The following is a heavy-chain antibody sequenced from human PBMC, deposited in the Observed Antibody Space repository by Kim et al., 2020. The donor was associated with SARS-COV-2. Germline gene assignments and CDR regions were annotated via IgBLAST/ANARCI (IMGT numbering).Heavy chain of an antibody. Sequence: ASVKVSCKASGYTFTGYYMHWVRQAPGQGLEWMGWINPNSGGTNYAQKFQGRVTMTRDTSISTAYMELSRLRSDDTAVYYCARVPYYYDSSGHRGGMDVWGQGTTVIVSS. CDR2: INPNSGGT. CDR3: ARVPYYYDSSGHRGGMDV. CDR1: GYTFTGYY. V-gene: IGHV1-2*02. J-gene: IGHJ6*02. D-gene: IGHD3-22*01.